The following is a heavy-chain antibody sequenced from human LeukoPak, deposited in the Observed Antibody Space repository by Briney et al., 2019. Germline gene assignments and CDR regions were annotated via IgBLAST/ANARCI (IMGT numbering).Heavy chain of an antibody. D-gene: IGHD3-16*01. CDR2: IYYSGST. V-gene: IGHV4-59*01. CDR3: ARDSYSESEGFDP. J-gene: IGHJ5*02. Sequence: SETLSLTCTVSGGSISSYYWSRIRQPPGKGLEWIGYIYYSGSTNYNPSLKSRVTISVDTSKNQFSLKLSSVTAADTAVYYCARDSYSESEGFDPWGQGTLVTVSS. CDR1: GGSISSYY.